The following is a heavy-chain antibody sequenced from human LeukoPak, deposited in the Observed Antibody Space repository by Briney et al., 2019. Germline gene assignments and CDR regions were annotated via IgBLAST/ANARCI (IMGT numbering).Heavy chain of an antibody. Sequence: ASVTVSCKASGYAFTGFYIHWVRQAPGQGLEWMGRLNPNSGGTNYAQKFQGRVTITRDTSISTTYMELSRLTSDDTAVYYCARVPDIYCPSSSCVDYWGQGTLVTVSS. CDR2: LNPNSGGT. V-gene: IGHV1-2*06. J-gene: IGHJ4*02. D-gene: IGHD2-2*01. CDR3: ARVPDIYCPSSSCVDY. CDR1: GYAFTGFY.